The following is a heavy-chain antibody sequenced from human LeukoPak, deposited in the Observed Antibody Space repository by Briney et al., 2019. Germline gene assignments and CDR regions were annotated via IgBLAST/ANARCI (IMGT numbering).Heavy chain of an antibody. Sequence: GGSLRLSCAASGFTFSSYAMSWVRQAPGKGLEWVSAISGSGGSTYYADSVKGRFTISRDNSKNTLYLQMNSLRAEDTAVYYCAKFHLDYSSPTPEYYFDYWGQGTLVTVSS. D-gene: IGHD6-13*01. CDR2: ISGSGGST. CDR3: AKFHLDYSSPTPEYYFDY. V-gene: IGHV3-23*01. CDR1: GFTFSSYA. J-gene: IGHJ4*02.